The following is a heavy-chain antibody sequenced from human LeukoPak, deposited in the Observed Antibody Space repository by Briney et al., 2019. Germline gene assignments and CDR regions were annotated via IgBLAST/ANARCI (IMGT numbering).Heavy chain of an antibody. V-gene: IGHV3-21*01. CDR3: ARDRLVGIAHPFDY. Sequence: GGSLRLSCAASGFTFSSYSMNWVRQAPGKGLEWVSSISSSSSYIYYADSVKGRFTISRDNAKNSLYLQMNSLRAEDTAVYYCARDRLVGIAHPFDYWGQGTLVTVSS. J-gene: IGHJ4*02. D-gene: IGHD3-9*01. CDR1: GFTFSSYS. CDR2: ISSSSSYI.